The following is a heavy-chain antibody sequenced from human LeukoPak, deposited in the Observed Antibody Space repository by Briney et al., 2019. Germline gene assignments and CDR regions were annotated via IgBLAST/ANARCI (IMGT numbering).Heavy chain of an antibody. CDR3: ARPYYGGKVVGGYYYYGMVV. CDR1: GFTFSSDS. J-gene: IGHJ6*02. V-gene: IGHV3-21*01. Sequence: GGSLRLSCAASGFTFSSDSRKWVRQAPGKGLEWVSSISSSSSKKYYEDSEEGRFTISRDNAKNSLYLQMTSLRAEDTAVYYCARPYYGGKVVGGYYYYGMVVWGQGPTVTVSS. D-gene: IGHD4-23*01. CDR2: ISSSSSKK.